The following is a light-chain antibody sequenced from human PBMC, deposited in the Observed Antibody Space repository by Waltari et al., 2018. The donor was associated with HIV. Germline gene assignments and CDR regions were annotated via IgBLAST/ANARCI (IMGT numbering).Light chain of an antibody. J-gene: IGLJ2*01. CDR1: RSNIGSNA. V-gene: IGLV1-44*01. CDR3: AAWDDGLNAL. Sequence: TISCSGRRSNIGSNAVTWYQQLPGTAPKLLIYNSNQRPSGVPDRFSGSKSGTSASLAISGLQSEDEGAYYCAAWDDGLNALFGGGTKLTVL. CDR2: NSN.